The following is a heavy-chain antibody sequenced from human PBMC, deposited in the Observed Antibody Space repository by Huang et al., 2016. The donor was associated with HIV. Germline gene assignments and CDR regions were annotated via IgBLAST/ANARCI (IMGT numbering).Heavy chain of an antibody. CDR1: GFRFDNSA. D-gene: IGHD1-26*01. Sequence: EVQLVESGGNLIQTGGSLRLACAAFGFRFDNSAMYWVRQAPGKGLEWVSSISGNSANIAYGDSVKGRFTISRDNARNSLYLQMNSLRPDDTALYYCVKGDIVGTANFFDYWGQGTQVSVSS. CDR2: ISGNSANI. V-gene: IGHV3-9*01. J-gene: IGHJ4*02. CDR3: VKGDIVGTANFFDY.